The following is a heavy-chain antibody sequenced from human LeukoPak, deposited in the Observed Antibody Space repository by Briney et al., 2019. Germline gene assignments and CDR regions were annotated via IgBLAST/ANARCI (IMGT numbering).Heavy chain of an antibody. V-gene: IGHV4-38-2*02. CDR3: ARIGNYDSGSSIGMDV. Sequence: SSETLSLTCTVSGYSISSGYYWGWIRQPPGKGLEWIGSIYHSGSTSCNPSLKSRVTISVDTSKNQFSLNLSSVTAADTAVYYCARIGNYDSGSSIGMDVWGQGTTVTVSS. CDR1: GYSISSGYY. CDR2: IYHSGST. J-gene: IGHJ6*02. D-gene: IGHD3-10*01.